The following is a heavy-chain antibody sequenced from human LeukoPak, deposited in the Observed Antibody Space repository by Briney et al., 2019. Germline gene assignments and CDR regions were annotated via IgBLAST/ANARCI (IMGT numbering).Heavy chain of an antibody. D-gene: IGHD5-18*01. J-gene: IGHJ4*02. CDR1: GFTVSTNY. Sequence: GGSLRLSCAASGFTVSTNYMSWVRQAPGKGLEWVSVLYSGGSTYYADSVKGRFTISRDNSKNTVYLQMNSLRAEDTAVYYCARSLSHTAMAVLYWGQGTLVSVSS. CDR2: LYSGGST. CDR3: ARSLSHTAMAVLY. V-gene: IGHV3-53*01.